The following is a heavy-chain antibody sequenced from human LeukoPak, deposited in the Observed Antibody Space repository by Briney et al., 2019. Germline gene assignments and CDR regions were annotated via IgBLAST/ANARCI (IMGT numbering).Heavy chain of an antibody. J-gene: IGHJ4*02. CDR1: GGSISSGSYY. CDR2: IYTSGST. CDR3: AREGYYDSSGYTLFDY. V-gene: IGHV4-61*02. Sequence: SETLSLTCTVSGGSISSGSYYWSWIRQPAGKGLEWIGRIYTSGSTNYNPSLKGRVTISVDTSKNQFSLKLSSVTAADTAVYYCAREGYYDSSGYTLFDYWGQGTLVTVSS. D-gene: IGHD3-22*01.